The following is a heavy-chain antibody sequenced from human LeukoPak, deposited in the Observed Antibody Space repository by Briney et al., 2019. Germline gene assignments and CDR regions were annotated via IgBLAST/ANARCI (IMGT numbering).Heavy chain of an antibody. V-gene: IGHV3-23*01. CDR2: ISGSGGST. CDR3: AKGPSGSYYGFDM. CDR1: GFIFSSYV. D-gene: IGHD3-10*01. Sequence: GGSLRLSCAASGFIFSSYVMSWVRQAPGKGLEWVSAISGSGGSTYFPDSVKGRFTISRDNSKNTLYLQMNSLRAEDTAVYYCAKGPSGSYYGFDMWGQGTMVTVSS. J-gene: IGHJ3*02.